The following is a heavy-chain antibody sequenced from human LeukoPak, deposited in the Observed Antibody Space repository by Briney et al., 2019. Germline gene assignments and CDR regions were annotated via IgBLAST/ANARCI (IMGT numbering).Heavy chain of an antibody. D-gene: IGHD2-21*02. J-gene: IGHJ3*02. CDR2: ISGSGGST. CDR1: GFTFSSYA. Sequence: PEGSLRLSCAASGFTFSSYAMSWVRQAPGKGLEWVSAISGSGGSTYYADSVKGRFTISRDNSKNTLYLQMNSLRAEDTAVYYCAKSLAYCGGDCYPDDAFDIWGQGTMVTVSS. CDR3: AKSLAYCGGDCYPDDAFDI. V-gene: IGHV3-23*01.